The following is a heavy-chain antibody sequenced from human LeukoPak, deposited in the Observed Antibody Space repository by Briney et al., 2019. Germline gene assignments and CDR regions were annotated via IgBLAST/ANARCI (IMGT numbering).Heavy chain of an antibody. Sequence: GGSLRLSCAASGFTFSSYGMSWVRQAPGKGLEWVSAISGSGGSTYYADSVKGRFTISRDNSKNTLYLQMSSLRAEDTAVYYCAKDLRYSSGFDYWGQGTLVTVSS. J-gene: IGHJ4*02. CDR1: GFTFSSYG. CDR3: AKDLRYSSGFDY. CDR2: ISGSGGST. V-gene: IGHV3-23*01. D-gene: IGHD6-19*01.